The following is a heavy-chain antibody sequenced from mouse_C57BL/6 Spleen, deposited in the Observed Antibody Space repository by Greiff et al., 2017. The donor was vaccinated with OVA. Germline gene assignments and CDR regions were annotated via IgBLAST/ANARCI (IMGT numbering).Heavy chain of an antibody. CDR3: ANGGDGSYGGAMDY. Sequence: EVKLQESGPGLVKPSQSLSLTCSVTGYSITSGYYWNWIRQFPGNKLEWMGYISYDGSNNYNPSLKNRISITRDTSKNQFFLKLNSVTTEDTATYYCANGGDGSYGGAMDYWGQGTSVTVSS. V-gene: IGHV3-6*01. CDR2: ISYDGSN. J-gene: IGHJ4*01. CDR1: GYSITSGYY. D-gene: IGHD2-3*01.